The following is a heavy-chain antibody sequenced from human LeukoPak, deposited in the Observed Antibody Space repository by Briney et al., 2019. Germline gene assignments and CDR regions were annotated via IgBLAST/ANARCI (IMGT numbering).Heavy chain of an antibody. D-gene: IGHD2-2*01. CDR1: GYTFTSYD. V-gene: IGHV1-8*01. J-gene: IGHJ5*02. CDR3: ARDKVVPAAVFRGENWFDP. Sequence: ASVKVSCKASGYTFTSYDINWVRQATGQGLEWMGWMNPNSGNTGYAQKFQGRVTMTRNTSISTAYMELSSLRSDDTAVYYCARDKVVPAAVFRGENWFDPWGQGTLVTVSS. CDR2: MNPNSGNT.